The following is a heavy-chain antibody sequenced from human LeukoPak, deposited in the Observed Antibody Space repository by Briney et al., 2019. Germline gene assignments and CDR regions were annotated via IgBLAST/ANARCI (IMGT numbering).Heavy chain of an antibody. CDR2: ISSSGSTI. Sequence: GGSLRLSCAAAGFTFSDYYMSWLRQAPGKGLEWVSYISSSGSTIYYADPVKGRFTISRDNAKNSLYLQMNSLRAEDTAVYYCARGPGLLDFWSGYYADYWGQGTLVTVSS. CDR1: GFTFSDYY. J-gene: IGHJ4*02. CDR3: ARGPGLLDFWSGYYADY. D-gene: IGHD3-3*01. V-gene: IGHV3-11*01.